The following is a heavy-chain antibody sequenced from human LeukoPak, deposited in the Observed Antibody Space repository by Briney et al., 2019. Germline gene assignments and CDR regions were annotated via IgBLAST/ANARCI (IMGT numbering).Heavy chain of an antibody. V-gene: IGHV1-18*01. Sequence: GASVKVSCKASGYTFTSYGISWVRQAPGQGLEWMGWFSAYNVNTDYAQKLQGRVTMTTDTSTSTAYMELRSLRSDDPAVYFCARNVFSDSSGYYSHFFDYWGQGTLVTVSS. D-gene: IGHD3-22*01. CDR3: ARNVFSDSSGYYSHFFDY. CDR2: FSAYNVNT. J-gene: IGHJ4*02. CDR1: GYTFTSYG.